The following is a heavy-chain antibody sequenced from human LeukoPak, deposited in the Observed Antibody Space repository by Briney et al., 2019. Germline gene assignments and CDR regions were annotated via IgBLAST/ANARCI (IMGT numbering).Heavy chain of an antibody. CDR1: GFTFSSFSSYG. J-gene: IGHJ4*02. D-gene: IGHD1-26*01. CDR3: ARLLGALDY. CDR2: ISYDGSNK. Sequence: ERSLRLSCAASGFTFSSFSSYGMHWVRQAPGKGLEWVATISYDGSNKYYTDSVKGRFTVSRDNSKNTLYLQMNSLRAEDAAVYYCARLLGALDYWGQGTLVTVSS. V-gene: IGHV3-30*03.